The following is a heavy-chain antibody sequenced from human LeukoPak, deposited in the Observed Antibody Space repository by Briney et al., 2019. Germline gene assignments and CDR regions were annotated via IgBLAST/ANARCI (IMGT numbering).Heavy chain of an antibody. V-gene: IGHV4-59*08. CDR3: ARWVAASSIDY. D-gene: IGHD6-13*01. J-gene: IGHJ4*02. CDR1: GGSMSGYY. Sequence: SETLSLTCTVSGGSMSGYYWSWIRQPPGKGLEWIGYIYYSGTTNYNASLKSRVTISVDTSKNQFSLKLRSVTAADTAVYYCARWVAASSIDYWGQGTLVTVSS. CDR2: IYYSGTT.